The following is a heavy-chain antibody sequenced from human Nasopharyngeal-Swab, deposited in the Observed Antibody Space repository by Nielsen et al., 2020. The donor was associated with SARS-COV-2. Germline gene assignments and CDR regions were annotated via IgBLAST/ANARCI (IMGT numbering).Heavy chain of an antibody. CDR2: IKQDGSET. V-gene: IGHV3-7*01. Sequence: VRQAPGKGLEWVANIKQDGSETYYVDSVKGRFTISRDNAKNSLYLQMNSLRAEDTAVYYCASSSGWRDYWGQGTLVTVSS. D-gene: IGHD6-19*01. CDR3: ASSSGWRDY. J-gene: IGHJ4*02.